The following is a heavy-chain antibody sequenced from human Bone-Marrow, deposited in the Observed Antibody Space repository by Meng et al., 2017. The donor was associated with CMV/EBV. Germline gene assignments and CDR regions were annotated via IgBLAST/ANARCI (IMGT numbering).Heavy chain of an antibody. D-gene: IGHD1/OR15-1a*01. CDR2: ISYIGST. J-gene: IGHJ3*02. CDR1: GGSVSSGLYY. Sequence: SETLSLTCTVSGGSVSSGLYYWTWLRQPPGKGLEWIGYISYIGSTNYNPSLKSRVTLSVDTSKNQFSLKLSSVTAADTAVYYCARDILEHNAFDMWGQGTMVTVSS. V-gene: IGHV4-61*01. CDR3: ARDILEHNAFDM.